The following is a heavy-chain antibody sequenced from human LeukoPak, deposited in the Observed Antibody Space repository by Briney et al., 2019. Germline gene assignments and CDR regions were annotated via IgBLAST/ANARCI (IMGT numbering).Heavy chain of an antibody. CDR2: ISSRGDST. Sequence: GGSLRLSCAASGFIFSNYAMSWVCQVPGRGLEWVSTISSRGDSTYVADSVKGRFTISRDNSKNSLYLQMNTVRAEDTAVYYCVKGPRPDITVAHTVENWGQGTLVTVSS. J-gene: IGHJ4*02. CDR3: VKGPRPDITVAHTVEN. V-gene: IGHV3-23*01. CDR1: GFIFSNYA. D-gene: IGHD6-19*01.